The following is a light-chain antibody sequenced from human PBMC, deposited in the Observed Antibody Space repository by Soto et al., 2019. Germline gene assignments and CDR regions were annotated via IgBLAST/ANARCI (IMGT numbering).Light chain of an antibody. CDR1: QSVFSN. V-gene: IGKV3-15*01. CDR3: HQCNSWPLT. Sequence: EIVMTQSPVTLSVSPGERVTLSCRASQSVFSNLAWYQQRPGQAPRLLIYGASNRATGIPARFSGSGSGTEFTLTISSLPSEDFAVYYCHQCNSWPLTFGQGTKVEIK. CDR2: GAS. J-gene: IGKJ1*01.